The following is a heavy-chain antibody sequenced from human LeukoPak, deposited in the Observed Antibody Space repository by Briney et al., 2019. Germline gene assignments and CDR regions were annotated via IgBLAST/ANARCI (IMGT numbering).Heavy chain of an antibody. CDR3: AREWNYYAFEI. V-gene: IGHV4-34*01. D-gene: IGHD1-7*01. J-gene: IGHJ3*02. Sequence: SETLSLTCAVYGGSFSGYYWSWIRQPPGKGLEWIGEINHSGSTNYNPSLKSRVTISVDTSKNQFSLKLSSVTAADTAVYYCAREWNYYAFEIWGQGTMVSVSS. CDR1: GGSFSGYY. CDR2: INHSGST.